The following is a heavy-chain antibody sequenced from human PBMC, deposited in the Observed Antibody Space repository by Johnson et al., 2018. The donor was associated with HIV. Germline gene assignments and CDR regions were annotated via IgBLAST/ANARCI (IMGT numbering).Heavy chain of an antibody. Sequence: VQLVESGGGVVQPGRSLRLSCAASGFTFDDYAMHWVRQAPGKGLEWVSVISWDGGSTYYADSVKGRFTISRDNSKNSLYLQMNSLSVEDTALYYCVRRGRYCSKGVCFDAFDIWGQGTMVTVSS. V-gene: IGHV3-43D*03. CDR2: ISWDGGST. CDR3: VRRGRYCSKGVCFDAFDI. CDR1: GFTFDDYA. D-gene: IGHD2-8*01. J-gene: IGHJ3*02.